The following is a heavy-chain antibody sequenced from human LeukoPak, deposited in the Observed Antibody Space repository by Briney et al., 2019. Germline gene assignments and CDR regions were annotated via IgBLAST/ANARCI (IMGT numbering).Heavy chain of an antibody. J-gene: IGHJ4*02. V-gene: IGHV1-18*01. CDR1: GYTFSNYG. D-gene: IGHD3-10*01. CDR3: ARMSVARGVTSFDY. Sequence: ASVKVSCKASGYTFSNYGVSWVRQAPGQGLEWMGWINTYNGKTKFAQELQGRVTMTTDTSTSTAYMELRSLTSDDTALYYCARMSVARGVTSFDYWGQGTLVTVSS. CDR2: INTYNGKT.